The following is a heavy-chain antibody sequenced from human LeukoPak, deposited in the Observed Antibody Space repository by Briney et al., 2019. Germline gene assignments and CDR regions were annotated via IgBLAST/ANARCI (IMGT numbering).Heavy chain of an antibody. D-gene: IGHD3-10*01. V-gene: IGHV3-23*01. CDR2: INDSGGST. J-gene: IGHJ4*02. Sequence: GGSLTLSCAASGFTFSSYSRSWIRQAPGKGLEWAAAINDSGGSTYYADSAKDRFTIYRENSKNRLYLKMNSLRAEDTAVYYCAKDGTRSYGSGRRKAWYYFDYWGQGTLVTVSS. CDR1: GFTFSSYS. CDR3: AKDGTRSYGSGRRKAWYYFDY.